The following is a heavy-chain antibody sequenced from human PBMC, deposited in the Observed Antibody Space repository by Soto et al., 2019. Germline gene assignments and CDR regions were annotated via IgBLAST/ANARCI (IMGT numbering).Heavy chain of an antibody. Sequence: EVQLLESGGGLVQPGGSLRLSCAASGFTFSSYAMSWVRQAPGKGLEWVSAISGSGGSTYNADSVKGRFTISRDNSKNTLYLQMNSLRAEDRAVYYCAKDRKYSSGWGGGYWGQGTLVTVSS. J-gene: IGHJ4*02. CDR1: GFTFSSYA. V-gene: IGHV3-23*01. CDR2: ISGSGGST. D-gene: IGHD6-19*01. CDR3: AKDRKYSSGWGGGY.